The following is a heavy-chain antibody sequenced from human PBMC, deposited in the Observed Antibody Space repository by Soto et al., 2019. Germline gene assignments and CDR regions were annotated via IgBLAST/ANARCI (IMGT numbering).Heavy chain of an antibody. Sequence: SETLSLTCAVYGGSFSGYYGSWIRQPPGKGLEWIGEINHSGSTNYNPSLKSRVTISVDTSKNQFSLKLSSVTAADTAVYYCARGPREDCSSTSCSIRRSTRFDPWGQGTLVTVSS. D-gene: IGHD2-2*01. V-gene: IGHV4-34*01. CDR2: INHSGST. CDR3: ARGPREDCSSTSCSIRRSTRFDP. CDR1: GGSFSGYY. J-gene: IGHJ5*02.